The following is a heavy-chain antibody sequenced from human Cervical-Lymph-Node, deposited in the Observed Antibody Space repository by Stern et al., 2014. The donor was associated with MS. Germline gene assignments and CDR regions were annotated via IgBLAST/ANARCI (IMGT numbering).Heavy chain of an antibody. CDR2: ISFAGAKI. CDR3: ARVGTPSVAAAVLPPDY. D-gene: IGHD6-13*01. V-gene: IGHV3-30*04. CDR1: GFTFSTYA. Sequence: VQLVESGGGVVQPGRSLRVSCAASGFTFSTYAMHWVRQAPGKGLEWEAVISFAGAKIYYADSVKDRFTVSRDNSKNTLYLHMSSLRPEDTAVYYCARVGTPSVAAAVLPPDYWGQGTLVIVSS. J-gene: IGHJ4*02.